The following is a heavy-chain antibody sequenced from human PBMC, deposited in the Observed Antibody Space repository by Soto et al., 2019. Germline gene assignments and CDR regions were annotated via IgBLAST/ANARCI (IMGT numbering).Heavy chain of an antibody. CDR1: VYTFTSYG. CDR2: ISAYNGNT. J-gene: IGHJ5*02. CDR3: ARDFGLERPNWFDP. D-gene: IGHD1-1*01. Sequence: ASVTVCCKASVYTFTSYGSRWVRQATGQGLEWMGWISAYNGNTNYAQKLQGRVTMTTDTSTSTAYMELRSLRSDDTAVYYCARDFGLERPNWFDPWGQGTLVTVSS. V-gene: IGHV1-18*01.